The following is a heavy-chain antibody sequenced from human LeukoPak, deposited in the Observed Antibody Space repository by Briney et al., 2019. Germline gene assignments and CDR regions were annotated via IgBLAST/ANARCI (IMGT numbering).Heavy chain of an antibody. Sequence: SETLSLTCTVSGDSISSSIYYWGWIRQPPGKGLEWIGNMHYSGSTYYNPSLKSRVTISLDTSKNQFSLKLSSVTAADTAVYYCARGRGYYDILHVGYFDYWGQGTLVTVSS. CDR3: ARGRGYYDILHVGYFDY. D-gene: IGHD3-9*01. J-gene: IGHJ4*02. CDR1: GDSISSSIYY. CDR2: MHYSGST. V-gene: IGHV4-39*01.